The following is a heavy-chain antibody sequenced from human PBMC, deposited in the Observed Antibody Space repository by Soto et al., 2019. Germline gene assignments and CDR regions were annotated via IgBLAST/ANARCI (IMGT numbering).Heavy chain of an antibody. D-gene: IGHD6-13*01. CDR3: ASWYSRRWYGPFDY. V-gene: IGHV3-53*04. CDR1: GFTVRSSD. CDR2: IYSGART. Sequence: GGSLRLSCAASGFTVRSSDMSWVRLARGKGLEWVSVIYSGARTYSADSVKGRFTISRHNSKNALYLQMNSLRAEDTAVYYCASWYSRRWYGPFDYWGQGTRVTVSS. J-gene: IGHJ4*02.